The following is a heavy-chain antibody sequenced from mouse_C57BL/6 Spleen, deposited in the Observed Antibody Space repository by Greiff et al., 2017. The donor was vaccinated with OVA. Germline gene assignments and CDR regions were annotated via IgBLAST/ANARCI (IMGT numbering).Heavy chain of an antibody. CDR1: GFNIKDDY. V-gene: IGHV14-4*01. Sequence: VQLQQSGAELVRPGASVKLSCTASGFNIKDDYMHWVKQRPEQGLEWIGWIDPENGDTEYASKFQGKATITADTSSNTAYLQLSSLTSEDTAVYYCTTMGQYGNAWFAYWGQGTLVTVSA. D-gene: IGHD2-10*02. J-gene: IGHJ3*01. CDR2: IDPENGDT. CDR3: TTMGQYGNAWFAY.